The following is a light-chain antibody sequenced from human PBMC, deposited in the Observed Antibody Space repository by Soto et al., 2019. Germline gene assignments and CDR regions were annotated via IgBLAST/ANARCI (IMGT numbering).Light chain of an antibody. CDR1: SSDVGGYNY. CDR3: SSYTSTNSWV. J-gene: IGLJ3*02. CDR2: DVS. V-gene: IGLV2-14*01. Sequence: SVLPQSASLSGSPGQSITISCTGTSSDVGGYNYVSWYQQHPGKAPKLIIYDVSNRPSGVSTRFSGSKSGNTASLTISGLQAEDEADYSCSSYTSTNSWVFGGGTKVTVL.